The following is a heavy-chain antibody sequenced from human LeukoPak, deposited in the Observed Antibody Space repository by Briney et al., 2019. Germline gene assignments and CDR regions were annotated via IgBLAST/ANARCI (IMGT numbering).Heavy chain of an antibody. CDR2: IIPIFGTA. J-gene: IGHJ4*02. CDR3: AGDRGYYYDSSGYYPMGY. D-gene: IGHD3-22*01. CDR1: RGTFSSYA. Sequence: SVTVSCKASRGTFSSYAISWVRQAPGQGLEWMGGIIPIFGTANYAQKFQGRVTITADESTSTAYMELSSLRSEDTAVYYCAGDRGYYYDSSGYYPMGYWGQGTLVTVSS. V-gene: IGHV1-69*13.